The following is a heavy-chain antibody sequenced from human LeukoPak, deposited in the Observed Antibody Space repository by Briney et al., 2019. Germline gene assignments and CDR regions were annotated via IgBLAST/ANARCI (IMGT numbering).Heavy chain of an antibody. J-gene: IGHJ6*03. CDR3: ARGATVITYPYMDV. Sequence: SETLSLTCAVYGGSFSGYYWSWIRQPPGKGLEWIGEIKHSGSTNYNPSLTSRVTISVDTSKNQFSLKLSSVTAADTAVYYCARGATVITYPYMDVWGKGTTVTVSS. CDR2: IKHSGST. V-gene: IGHV4-34*01. CDR1: GGSFSGYY. D-gene: IGHD3-22*01.